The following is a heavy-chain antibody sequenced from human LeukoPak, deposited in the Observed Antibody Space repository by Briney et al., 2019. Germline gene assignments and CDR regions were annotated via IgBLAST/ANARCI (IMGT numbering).Heavy chain of an antibody. D-gene: IGHD3-10*01. CDR3: ARLLSSSWTNFDY. J-gene: IGHJ4*02. V-gene: IGHV1-3*01. Sequence: KFQGRVTITRDTSASPAYMELSSLRSEDTAVYYCARLLSSSWTNFDYWGQGTLVTVSS.